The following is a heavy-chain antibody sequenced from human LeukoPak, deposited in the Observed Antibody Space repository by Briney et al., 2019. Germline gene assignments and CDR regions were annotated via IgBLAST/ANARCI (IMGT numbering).Heavy chain of an antibody. V-gene: IGHV1-69*13. CDR1: GGTFSSYA. CDR2: IIPIFGTA. D-gene: IGHD6-13*01. J-gene: IGHJ4*02. CDR3: ARGAEGEQQLVGRTYYFDY. Sequence: SVKVSCTASGGTFSSYAISWVRQAPGQGLEWMGGIIPIFGTANYAQKFQGRVTITADESTSTAYMEPSSLRSEDTAVYYCARGAEGEQQLVGRTYYFDYWGQGTLVTVSS.